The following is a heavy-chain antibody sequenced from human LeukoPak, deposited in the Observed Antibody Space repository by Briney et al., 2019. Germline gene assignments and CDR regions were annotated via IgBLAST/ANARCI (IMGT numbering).Heavy chain of an antibody. J-gene: IGHJ4*02. V-gene: IGHV3-21*01. CDR3: ARGSDFVWGSYRPYFDY. CDR1: AFTFRTYS. Sequence: GGSLRLSCVASAFTFRTYSMHWVRQAPGKGLEWVSSNSGSTSYIYYADSVRGRFTISRDNAKNSLYLQMNSLRAEDTAVYYCARGSDFVWGSYRPYFDYWGQGTLVTVSS. D-gene: IGHD3-16*02. CDR2: NSGSTSYI.